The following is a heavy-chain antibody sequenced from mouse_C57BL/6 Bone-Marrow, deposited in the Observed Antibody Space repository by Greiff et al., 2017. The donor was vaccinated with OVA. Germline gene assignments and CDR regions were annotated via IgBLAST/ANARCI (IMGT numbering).Heavy chain of an antibody. D-gene: IGHD1-1*01. Sequence: VQLQQSGAELVRPGASVKLSCTASGFNIKDYYMHWVKQRPEQGLEWIGRIDPEDGDTEYAPKFQGKATMTADPSSNTAYLQLSSLTSEDTAVYYCTTRETEVVAHWYIDVWGTGTTVTVSS. CDR3: TTRETEVVAHWYIDV. CDR1: GFNIKDYY. CDR2: IDPEDGDT. V-gene: IGHV14-1*01. J-gene: IGHJ1*03.